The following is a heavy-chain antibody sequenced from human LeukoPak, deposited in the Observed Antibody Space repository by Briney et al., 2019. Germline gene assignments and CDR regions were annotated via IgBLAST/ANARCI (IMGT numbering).Heavy chain of an antibody. CDR3: ARPLLAYLGYGDHSWFDP. CDR2: INPNSGGT. V-gene: IGHV1-2*06. J-gene: IGHJ5*02. CDR1: GYTFTGYY. D-gene: IGHD4-17*01. Sequence: ASVKVSCKAPGYTFTGYYMHWVRLAPGQGLEWMGRINPNSGGTNYAQKFQGRVTMTRDTSISTAYMELSRLRSDDTAVYYCARPLLAYLGYGDHSWFDPWGQGTLVTVSS.